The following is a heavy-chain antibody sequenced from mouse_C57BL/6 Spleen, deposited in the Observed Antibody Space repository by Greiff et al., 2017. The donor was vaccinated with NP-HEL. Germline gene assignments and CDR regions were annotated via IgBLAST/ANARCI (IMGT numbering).Heavy chain of an antibody. Sequence: VQLKQPGAELVKPGASVKLSCKASGYTFTSYWMQWVKQRPGQGLEWIGEIDPSDSYTNYNQKFKGKATLTVDTSSSTAYMQLSSLTSEDSAVYYCARGDYDYGYAMDYWGQGTSVTVSS. CDR3: ARGDYDYGYAMDY. CDR1: GYTFTSYW. V-gene: IGHV1-50*01. J-gene: IGHJ4*01. CDR2: IDPSDSYT. D-gene: IGHD2-4*01.